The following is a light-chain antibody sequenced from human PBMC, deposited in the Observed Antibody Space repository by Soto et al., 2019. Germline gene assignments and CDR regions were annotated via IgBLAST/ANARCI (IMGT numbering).Light chain of an antibody. V-gene: IGKV3-20*01. CDR1: QSVSSSY. CDR3: QQYGSSPPWT. CDR2: GAT. J-gene: IGKJ1*01. Sequence: EIVLTQSPATLSLSPGERATLSCRASQSVSSSYLAWYQQKPGQAPRLLIYGATSRATGIPDRFSGSGSGTDFPITISRLEPEDFAVYYCQQYGSSPPWTFGQGTKVEIK.